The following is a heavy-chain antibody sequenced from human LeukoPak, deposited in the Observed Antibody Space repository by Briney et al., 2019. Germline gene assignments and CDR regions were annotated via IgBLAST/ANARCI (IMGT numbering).Heavy chain of an antibody. CDR2: INPNTGSP. V-gene: IGHV7-4-1*02. CDR3: VRGIDTTGYFNY. J-gene: IGHJ4*02. CDR1: GYTFTIYG. D-gene: IGHD3-22*01. Sequence: ASVKVSCKASGYTFTIYGISSVRQAPGQGLEWMGWINPNTGSPTYAQGLTGRFVFSLDTSVSTAFLQINSLKAEDTALYYCVRGIDTTGYFNYWGQGTLVTVSS.